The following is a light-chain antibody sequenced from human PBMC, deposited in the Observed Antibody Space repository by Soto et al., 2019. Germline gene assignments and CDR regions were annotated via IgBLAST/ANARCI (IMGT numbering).Light chain of an antibody. Sequence: QSVLTQPPSVSGAPGQRVTISCTGSSSNIGAGYYVHWYQQLPGTAPKLLIYGNSNRPSGVPDRFSGSKSGTSASLAITGLQAEDEADYYCQSSDSSLSGWVFGGGTKVTVL. V-gene: IGLV1-40*01. CDR2: GNS. CDR1: SSNIGAGYY. J-gene: IGLJ3*02. CDR3: QSSDSSLSGWV.